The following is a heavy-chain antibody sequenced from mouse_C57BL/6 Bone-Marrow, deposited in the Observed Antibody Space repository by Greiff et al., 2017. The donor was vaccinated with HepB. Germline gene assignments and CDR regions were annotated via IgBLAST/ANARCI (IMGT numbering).Heavy chain of an antibody. CDR1: GFTFSSHA. CDR2: ISDGGSYT. D-gene: IGHD2-3*01. V-gene: IGHV5-4*01. Sequence: EVQGVESGGGLVKPGGSLKLSCAASGFTFSSHAMSWVRQTPEQRLEWVATISDGGSYTYYPENVKGRVTISRDNAKNNLYLQMSHLKSEDTAMSYCARDGGYYVYCALDYWGQGPSLTVSS. CDR3: ARDGGYYVYCALDY. J-gene: IGHJ4*01.